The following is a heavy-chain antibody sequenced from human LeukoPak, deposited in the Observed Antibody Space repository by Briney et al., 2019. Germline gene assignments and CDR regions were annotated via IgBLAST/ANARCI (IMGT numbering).Heavy chain of an antibody. CDR2: FDPEHAET. CDR1: GHTLTEFS. J-gene: IGHJ1*01. D-gene: IGHD3-16*02. V-gene: IGHV1-24*01. Sequence: GASVKVSCKVSGHTLTEFSTHWVRQAPGKGLEWMGGFDPEHAETVYAQKFQGRITVTEDTSTDTAYMELSSLRSEDTAVYYCAITLGEVIVYHLENWGQGTLVTVSS. CDR3: AITLGEVIVYHLEN.